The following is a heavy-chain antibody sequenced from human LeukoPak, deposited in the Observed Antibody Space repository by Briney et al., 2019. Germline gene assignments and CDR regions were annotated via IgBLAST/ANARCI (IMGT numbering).Heavy chain of an antibody. D-gene: IGHD7-27*01. CDR2: IYSGGST. Sequence: GGSLRLSCAASGFAVSSNYMSWVRQAPGKGLEWVSVIYSGGSTYYADSVKGRFTISRDNSKNTLYLQMNSLRAEDTAVYYCASHSPNLGPMDAFDIWAKGQWSPSLQ. V-gene: IGHV3-53*01. CDR3: ASHSPNLGPMDAFDI. J-gene: IGHJ3*02. CDR1: GFAVSSNY.